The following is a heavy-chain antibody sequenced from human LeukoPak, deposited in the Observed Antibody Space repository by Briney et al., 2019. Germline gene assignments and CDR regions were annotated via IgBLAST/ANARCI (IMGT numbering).Heavy chain of an antibody. Sequence: SETLSLTCAVSGYSISSGYYWGWIRQPPGKGLEWIGSIYHSGSTYYNPSLKSRVTISVDTSKNQFSLKLSSVTAADTAMYYCARRSDYVWDWGQGTLVTVSS. CDR1: GYSISSGYY. CDR3: ARRSDYVWD. J-gene: IGHJ4*02. D-gene: IGHD3-16*01. CDR2: IYHSGST. V-gene: IGHV4-38-2*01.